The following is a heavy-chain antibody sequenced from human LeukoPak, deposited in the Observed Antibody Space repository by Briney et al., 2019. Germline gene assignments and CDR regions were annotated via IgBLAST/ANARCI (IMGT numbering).Heavy chain of an antibody. CDR3: ARAAYYDILTGYQYYFDY. D-gene: IGHD3-9*01. Sequence: PSETLSLTCTVSDGSISSYYWSWIRQPAGKGLEWIGRSYTSGSTNYNPSLKSRVTMSVDTSKNQFSLKLSSVTAADTAVYYCARAAYYDILTGYQYYFDYWGQGTLVTVSS. CDR2: SYTSGST. J-gene: IGHJ4*02. CDR1: DGSISSYY. V-gene: IGHV4-4*07.